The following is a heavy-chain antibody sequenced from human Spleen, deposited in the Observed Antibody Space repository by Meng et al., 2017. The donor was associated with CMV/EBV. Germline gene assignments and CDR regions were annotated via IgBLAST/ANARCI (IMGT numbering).Heavy chain of an antibody. J-gene: IGHJ6*02. V-gene: IGHV3-15*05. Sequence: GESLKISCAASGFTFSNAWMSWVRQAPGKGLEWVGRIKSKTDGGTTDYAAPVKGRFTISRDDSKNTLYLQMSSLGAEDTAMYYCARDHSRGGRITSFGVLMTFGMDVWGQGTTVTVSS. CDR2: IKSKTDGGTT. CDR3: ARDHSRGGRITSFGVLMTFGMDV. D-gene: IGHD3-3*01. CDR1: GFTFSNAW.